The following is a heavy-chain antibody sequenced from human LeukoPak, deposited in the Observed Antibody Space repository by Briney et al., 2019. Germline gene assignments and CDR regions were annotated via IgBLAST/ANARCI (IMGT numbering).Heavy chain of an antibody. J-gene: IGHJ4*02. CDR3: VKDDGRVKGHIDY. CDR2: ISGSGGST. V-gene: IGHV3-23*01. Sequence: GGSLRLSCAASGFTFSSYAMSWVRQAPGKGLEWVSAISGSGGSTYYAGSVKGRFTISRDNSKNTVYMQMNSMRVEDTAVYYCVKDDGRVKGHIDYWGQGTPVTVS. CDR1: GFTFSSYA. D-gene: IGHD5-24*01.